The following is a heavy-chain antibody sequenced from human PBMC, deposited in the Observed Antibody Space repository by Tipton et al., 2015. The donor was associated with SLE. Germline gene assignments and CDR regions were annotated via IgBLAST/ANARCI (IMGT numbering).Heavy chain of an antibody. CDR1: GFTFSNYF. J-gene: IGHJ3*02. CDR3: ARDRYSDGAFDI. Sequence: GSLRLSCAASGFTFSNYFMNWVRQAPGKGLEWVSSISSSSSYIYYADSVKGRFTISRDNAKNSLYLQMNSLRAEDTAVYYCARDRYSDGAFDIWGQGTMVTVSS. V-gene: IGHV3-21*01. D-gene: IGHD5-18*01. CDR2: ISSSSSYI.